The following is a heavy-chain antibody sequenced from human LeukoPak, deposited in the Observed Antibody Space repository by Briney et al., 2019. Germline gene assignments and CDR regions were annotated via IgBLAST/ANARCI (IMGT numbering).Heavy chain of an antibody. Sequence: PSQTPSLTCTVSGGSISSGAYYWSWHRQHPGKGLEWIVYIYYSGSTYYNPSLKSRVTISVDTSKNQFSLKLSSVTAADTAVYYCARAPLGLDGMDVWGKGTTVTVSS. J-gene: IGHJ6*04. D-gene: IGHD3-3*02. CDR2: IYYSGST. CDR3: ARAPLGLDGMDV. CDR1: GGSISSGAYY. V-gene: IGHV4-31*03.